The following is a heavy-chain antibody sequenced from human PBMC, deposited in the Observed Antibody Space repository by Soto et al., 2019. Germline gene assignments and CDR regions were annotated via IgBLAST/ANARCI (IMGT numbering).Heavy chain of an antibody. J-gene: IGHJ3*02. CDR2: FDPEDGET. CDR3: ATIPVQQWLVRAFDI. CDR1: GYTLTELS. V-gene: IGHV1-24*01. D-gene: IGHD6-19*01. Sequence: ASVKVSCKVSGYTLTELSMHWVRQAPGKGLEWMGGFDPEDGETIYAQKFQGRVTMTEDTSTDTAYMELSSLRSEDTAVYYCATIPVQQWLVRAFDIWGQGTMVTVSS.